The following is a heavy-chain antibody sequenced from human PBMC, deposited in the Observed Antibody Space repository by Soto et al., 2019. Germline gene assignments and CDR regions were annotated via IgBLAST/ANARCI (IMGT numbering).Heavy chain of an antibody. V-gene: IGHV1-69*04. J-gene: IGHJ4*02. CDR3: AITTAKTAPHPLPIDY. CDR1: GGTFSSYA. CDR2: IIPILGIA. Sequence: EASVKVSCKASGGTFSSYAISWVRQAPGQGLEWMGRIIPILGIANYAQKFQGRVTITADKSTSTAYMELSSLRSEDTAVYYCAITTAKTAPHPLPIDYWGQGTLVTVSS. D-gene: IGHD3-22*01.